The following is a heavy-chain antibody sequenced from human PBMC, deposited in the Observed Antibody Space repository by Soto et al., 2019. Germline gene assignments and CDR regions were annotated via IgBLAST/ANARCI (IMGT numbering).Heavy chain of an antibody. D-gene: IGHD2-15*01. Sequence: ASVKVSCEASGYTFTSYAMHWVRQAPGQTLEWMGWINAGNGNTKYSRKFQGRVTITRDTSASTAYMELSSLRSEDTAVYYCARDWLYCSGGSCSPNLGYWGQGTLVTVSS. CDR1: GYTFTSYA. CDR3: ARDWLYCSGGSCSPNLGY. V-gene: IGHV1-3*01. CDR2: INAGNGNT. J-gene: IGHJ4*02.